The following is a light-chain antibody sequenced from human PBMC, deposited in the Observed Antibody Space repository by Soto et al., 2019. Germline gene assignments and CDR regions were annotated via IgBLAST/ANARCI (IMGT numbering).Light chain of an antibody. CDR1: SNDIGAYKY. Sequence: QFALTQPASVSGSPGQSITISCTGSSNDIGAYKYVSWCQQYPGKAPKLIIFEVSNRPSGVSNRFSGSKSGNTASLTIAGLQAEDEADYHCSSYTTGSTLYVFGGGTKVTVL. V-gene: IGLV2-14*01. CDR2: EVS. J-gene: IGLJ1*01. CDR3: SSYTTGSTLYV.